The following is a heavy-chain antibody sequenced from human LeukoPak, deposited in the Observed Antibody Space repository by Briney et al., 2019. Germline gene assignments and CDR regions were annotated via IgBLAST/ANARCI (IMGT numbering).Heavy chain of an antibody. CDR1: GFTFSSYS. CDR2: ISSSSSTI. CDR3: ARGNDFWSGFPGFDP. J-gene: IGHJ5*02. Sequence: GGSLRLSCAASGFTFSSYSMNWVRQAPGKGLEWVSYISSSSSTIYYADSVKGRFTISRDNAKNSLYLQMNSLRAEDTAVYYCARGNDFWSGFPGFDPWGQGTLVTVSS. D-gene: IGHD3-3*01. V-gene: IGHV3-48*01.